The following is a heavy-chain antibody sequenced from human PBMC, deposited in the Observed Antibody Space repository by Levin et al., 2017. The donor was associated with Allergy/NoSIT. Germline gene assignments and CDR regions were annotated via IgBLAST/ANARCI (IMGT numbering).Heavy chain of an antibody. CDR3: AKDMKYSSRGQLDY. D-gene: IGHD6-13*01. V-gene: IGHV3-9*01. J-gene: IGHJ4*02. Sequence: PGGSLRLSCAASGFTFDDYAMHWVRQAPGKGLEWVSGISWNSGSIGYADSVKGRFTISRDNAKNSLYLQMNSLRAEDTALYYCAKDMKYSSRGQLDYWGQGTLVTVSS. CDR1: GFTFDDYA. CDR2: ISWNSGSI.